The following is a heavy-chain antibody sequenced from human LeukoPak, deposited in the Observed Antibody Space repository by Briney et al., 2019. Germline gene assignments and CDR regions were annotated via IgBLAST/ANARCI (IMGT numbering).Heavy chain of an antibody. Sequence: LSLTCTVSGGSINGHYWNWVRQAPGKGLEWVSYISSSGSTIYYADSVKGRFTISRDNAKNSLYLQMNSLRAEDTAVYYCAELGITMIGGVWGKGTTVTISS. D-gene: IGHD3-10*02. V-gene: IGHV3-48*03. J-gene: IGHJ6*04. CDR1: GGSINGHY. CDR3: AELGITMIGGV. CDR2: ISSSGSTI.